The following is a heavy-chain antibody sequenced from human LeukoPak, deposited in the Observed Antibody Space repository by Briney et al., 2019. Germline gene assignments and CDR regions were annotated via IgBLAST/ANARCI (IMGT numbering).Heavy chain of an antibody. CDR3: ARGLYDILTGYLSFDY. J-gene: IGHJ4*02. Sequence: ASVKVSCKASGGTFSSYAISWVRQAPGQGLEWMGRIIPILGIANYAQKFQGRVTITADKSTSTAYMELSSLRSEDTAVYYCARGLYDILTGYLSFDYWGQGTLVTVSP. CDR2: IIPILGIA. CDR1: GGTFSSYA. D-gene: IGHD3-9*01. V-gene: IGHV1-69*04.